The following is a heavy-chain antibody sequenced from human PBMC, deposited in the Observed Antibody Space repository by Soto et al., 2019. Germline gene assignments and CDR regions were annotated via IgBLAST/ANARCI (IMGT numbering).Heavy chain of an antibody. D-gene: IGHD5-12*01. Sequence: PSETLSLTCTVSGGSISSGDYYWSWIRQPPGKGLEWIGYIYYSGSTYYNPSLKSRVTISVDTSKNQFSLKLSSVTAADTAVYYRARDSSGYDGGFDYWGQGTLVTVSS. CDR1: GGSISSGDYY. J-gene: IGHJ4*02. CDR3: ARDSSGYDGGFDY. V-gene: IGHV4-30-4*01. CDR2: IYYSGST.